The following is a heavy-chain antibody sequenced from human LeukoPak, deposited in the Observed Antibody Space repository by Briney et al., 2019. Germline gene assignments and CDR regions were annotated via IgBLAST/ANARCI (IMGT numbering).Heavy chain of an antibody. CDR3: ARAHGDYPFDY. J-gene: IGHJ4*02. CDR2: INSDGSST. D-gene: IGHD4-17*01. CDR1: GFTFSSYW. Sequence: GGSLRLSCAASGFTFSSYWMHWVRQAPGKGLVWVSRINSDGSSTSYADSVKGRFTISRDNAKNTLYLQMNSLRAEDTAVYYCARAHGDYPFDYWGQGTLVTVSS. V-gene: IGHV3-74*01.